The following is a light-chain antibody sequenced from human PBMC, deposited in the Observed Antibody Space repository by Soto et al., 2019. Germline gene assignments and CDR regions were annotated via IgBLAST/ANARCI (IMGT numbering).Light chain of an antibody. J-gene: IGKJ1*01. CDR2: DAS. CDR3: QQYNSYSRT. CDR1: QSISSW. V-gene: IGKV1-5*01. Sequence: DIQMTQSPSTLPASVGERVTLTCRASQSISSWLAWYQQKPGKAPKILIYDASSLESGVPSRFSGSGAGTEFTLTISSLQPDDFATYYCQQYNSYSRTFGQGTKVDI.